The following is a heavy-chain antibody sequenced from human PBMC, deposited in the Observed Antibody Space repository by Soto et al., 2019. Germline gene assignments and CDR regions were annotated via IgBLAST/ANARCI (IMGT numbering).Heavy chain of an antibody. V-gene: IGHV1-18*01. Sequence: ASVKVSCKTSGYTFTRNGISWVRQAPGQGLEWIARISPTGGNKNYAHKLQGRVIMTTDTSTSTAYMELRSLRADDTAVYYCAKDRGSNTWPYRDDWGPGTMVSVSS. CDR2: ISPTGGNK. CDR1: GYTFTRNG. D-gene: IGHD2-2*01. CDR3: AKDRGSNTWPYRDD. J-gene: IGHJ4*01.